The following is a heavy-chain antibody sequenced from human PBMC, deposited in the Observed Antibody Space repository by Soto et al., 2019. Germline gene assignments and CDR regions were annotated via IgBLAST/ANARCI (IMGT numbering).Heavy chain of an antibody. Sequence: PSETLSLTCTVSGGSISSSSYYWGWIRQPPGKGLEWIGSIYYSGSTYYNPSLKSRVTISVDTSKNQFSLKLSSVTAADTAVYYCARGDIEMDTIPSIFDAFDIWGQGTMVTVSS. J-gene: IGHJ3*02. D-gene: IGHD2-21*01. CDR2: IYYSGST. CDR1: GGSISSSSYY. CDR3: ARGDIEMDTIPSIFDAFDI. V-gene: IGHV4-39*01.